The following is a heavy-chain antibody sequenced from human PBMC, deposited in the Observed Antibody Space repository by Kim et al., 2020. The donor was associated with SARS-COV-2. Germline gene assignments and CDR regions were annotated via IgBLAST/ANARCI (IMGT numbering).Heavy chain of an antibody. D-gene: IGHD3-9*01. V-gene: IGHV4-61*10. Sequence: SETLSLTCTVSNGSVSSDNSHWSWIRQPAGKGLEWIGFIYYTGNTKYNPSLKSRVTISVDTSDNQFSLKIDSVTASDTAVYYCARGWLSYEILTGYSYNWFDSWGQGIVVTVSS. CDR1: NGSVSSDNSH. CDR3: ARGWLSYEILTGYSYNWFDS. CDR2: IYYTGNT. J-gene: IGHJ5*01.